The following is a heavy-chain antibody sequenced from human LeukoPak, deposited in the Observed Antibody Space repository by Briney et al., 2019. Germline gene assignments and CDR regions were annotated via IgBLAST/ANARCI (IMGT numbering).Heavy chain of an antibody. CDR2: VSGSSGST. CDR3: AKLARYSYAGVYYFDY. Sequence: GGSLRLSCAASGLTISSNYMNWVRQAPGKGLEWVSGVSGSSGSTYYADSVKGRFTISRDNSKSTLFLQMNSLRAEDTAVYYCAKLARYSYAGVYYFDYWGQGTLVTVSS. CDR1: GLTISSNY. D-gene: IGHD5-18*01. J-gene: IGHJ4*02. V-gene: IGHV3-23*01.